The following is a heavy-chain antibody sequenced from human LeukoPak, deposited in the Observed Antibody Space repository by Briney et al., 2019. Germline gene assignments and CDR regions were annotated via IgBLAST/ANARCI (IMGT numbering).Heavy chain of an antibody. Sequence: PGGSLRLSCAASGFTFSSYSMNWVRQAPGKGLEWVSFISRGSSSIYYADSVQGRFTISRDNAKNSLYLQMNSLRAEDTAVYYCAKDINVGAWGRGTLVTVSS. CDR3: AKDINVGA. CDR2: ISRGSSSI. J-gene: IGHJ4*02. CDR1: GFTFSSYS. D-gene: IGHD4/OR15-4a*01. V-gene: IGHV3-21*04.